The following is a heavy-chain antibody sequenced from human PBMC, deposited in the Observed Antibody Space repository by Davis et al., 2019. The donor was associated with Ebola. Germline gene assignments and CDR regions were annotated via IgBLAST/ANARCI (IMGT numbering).Heavy chain of an antibody. V-gene: IGHV4-34*01. D-gene: IGHD4-11*01. J-gene: IGHJ6*02. CDR2: INHSGST. Sequence: SETLSLTCAVYGGSFSGYYWGWIRQPPGKGLEWIGEINHSGSTNYNPSLKSRVTISVDTSKNQFSLKLSSVTAADTAVYYCARHSVTTLAFMDVWGQGTTVTVSS. CDR3: ARHSVTTLAFMDV. CDR1: GGSFSGYY.